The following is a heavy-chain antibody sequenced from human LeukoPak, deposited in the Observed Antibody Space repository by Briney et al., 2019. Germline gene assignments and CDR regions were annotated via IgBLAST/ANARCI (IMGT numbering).Heavy chain of an antibody. CDR3: ASLVSRDPIYDSSGPGDAFDI. Sequence: GGSLRLSCAASGFTFSSYSMNWVRQAPGKGLEWVSSISSSSSYIYYADSVKGRFTISRDNAKNSLYPQMNSLRAEDTAVYYCASLVSRDPIYDSSGPGDAFDIWGQGTMVTVSS. J-gene: IGHJ3*02. D-gene: IGHD3-22*01. V-gene: IGHV3-21*01. CDR2: ISSSSSYI. CDR1: GFTFSSYS.